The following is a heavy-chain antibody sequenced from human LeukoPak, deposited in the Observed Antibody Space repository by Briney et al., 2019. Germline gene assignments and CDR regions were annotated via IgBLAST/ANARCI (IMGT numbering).Heavy chain of an antibody. J-gene: IGHJ6*03. CDR1: GFTLSCYA. V-gene: IGHV3-30*01. CDR3: ARDLEYYYYYYMDV. D-gene: IGHD3-3*01. Sequence: AGRFLRLSLAAPGFTLSCYAMHLGRPAPGQGPEWGAIISYDGSDKYYADSVKGRFTISRDNSKNTLYLQMNSLRAEDTAVYYCARDLEYYYYYYMDVWGKGTTVTVSS. CDR2: ISYDGSDK.